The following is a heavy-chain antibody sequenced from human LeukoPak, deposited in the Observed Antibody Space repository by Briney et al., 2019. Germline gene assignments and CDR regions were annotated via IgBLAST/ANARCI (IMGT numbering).Heavy chain of an antibody. D-gene: IGHD1-26*01. CDR3: ARGRAGRIGEASDCDY. CDR1: GYTFTGYY. Sequence: ASVKVSCKASGYTFTGYYLHWVRQAPGQGLEWMGWINPNSGGTNYAQKFQGRVTMTRDTSISTAYMELTRLRSDDTAVYYCARGRAGRIGEASDCDYWGQGTLVTVSS. J-gene: IGHJ4*02. CDR2: INPNSGGT. V-gene: IGHV1-2*02.